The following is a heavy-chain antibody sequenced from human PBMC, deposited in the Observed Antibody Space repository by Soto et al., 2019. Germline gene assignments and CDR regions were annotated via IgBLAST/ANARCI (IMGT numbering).Heavy chain of an antibody. CDR1: GGFISNNY. D-gene: IGHD2-2*01. V-gene: IGHV4-59*01. Sequence: SETLSLTCTVSGGFISNNYWNWIRQPPGKGLEWIGYIYSSGDTRYNPSLNSRVTMSVDKSKNQFSLNLASVTAADTAVYYCARGAVPAAYLFYFDYWGQGALVTVS. CDR2: IYSSGDT. J-gene: IGHJ4*02. CDR3: ARGAVPAAYLFYFDY.